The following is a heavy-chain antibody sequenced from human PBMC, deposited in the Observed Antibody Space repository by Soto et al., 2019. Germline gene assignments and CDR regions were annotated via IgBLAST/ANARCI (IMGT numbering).Heavy chain of an antibody. Sequence: QVQLVQSGAEVKKPESSVKVSCKASGGTFSIYAISWVRQAPGQGLEWMGGIIPIFGTADYAQKFQGRVTITADESTSTASMELSSLRSEDTAVYYCARHLETPYYGMDVWGQGTTVTVSS. CDR1: GGTFSIYA. CDR3: ARHLETPYYGMDV. CDR2: IIPIFGTA. J-gene: IGHJ6*02. D-gene: IGHD1-1*01. V-gene: IGHV1-69*12.